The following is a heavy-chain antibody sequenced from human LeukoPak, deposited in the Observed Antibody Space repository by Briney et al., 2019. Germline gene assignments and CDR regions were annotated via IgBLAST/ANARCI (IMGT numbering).Heavy chain of an antibody. Sequence: SETLSLTCTVSGGSISSYYWSWIRQPPGKGLEWIGYIYYSGSTNYNPSLKSRVTISVDTSKNQFSLKLSSVTAADTAVYYCPGSEYKGVYYYGMDVWGQGTTVTVSS. D-gene: IGHD6-6*01. V-gene: IGHV4-59*01. CDR3: PGSEYKGVYYYGMDV. CDR1: GGSISSYY. CDR2: IYYSGST. J-gene: IGHJ6*02.